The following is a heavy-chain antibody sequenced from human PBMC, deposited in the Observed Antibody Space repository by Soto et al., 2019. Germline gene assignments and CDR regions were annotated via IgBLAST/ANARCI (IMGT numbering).Heavy chain of an antibody. Sequence: EVQLLESGGGLVQPGGSLRLSCAASGFTFSSYGMSWVRQAPGKGLEWVSSISGSGGSTYYADSVKSRFTISRDNSKNTLYLQMNSLRAEDTAVYYCAKASAPGGTYFPLWFWGQGTLVTVSS. CDR2: ISGSGGST. J-gene: IGHJ4*02. V-gene: IGHV3-23*01. D-gene: IGHD1-26*01. CDR1: GFTFSSYG. CDR3: AKASAPGGTYFPLWF.